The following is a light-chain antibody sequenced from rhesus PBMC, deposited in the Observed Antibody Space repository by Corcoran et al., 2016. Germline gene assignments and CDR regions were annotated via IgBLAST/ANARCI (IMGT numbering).Light chain of an antibody. CDR1: QSVGSY. CDR2: GAS. J-gene: IGKJ1*01. V-gene: IGKV3-24*04. CDR3: QQSSNLWT. Sequence: ETVVTQSPATLSLSPGERATLSCRASQSVGSYLAWYQQKPGQAPRLLIYGASSRATGIPDRFSGSGSGTDFTLTISILEPEAVGVYYCQQSSNLWTFGQGTKVEIK.